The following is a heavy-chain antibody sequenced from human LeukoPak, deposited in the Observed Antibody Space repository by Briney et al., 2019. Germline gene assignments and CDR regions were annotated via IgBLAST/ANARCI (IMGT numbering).Heavy chain of an antibody. Sequence: SQTLSLTCTVSGGSIGSGDYYWSWIRQPPGKGLEWIGYIYYSGSTYYNPSLKSRVTISVDTSKNQFSLKLSSVTAADTAVYYCARVLVVVPRWFDPWGQGTLVTVSS. J-gene: IGHJ5*02. CDR1: GGSIGSGDYY. CDR3: ARVLVVVPRWFDP. D-gene: IGHD2-2*01. V-gene: IGHV4-30-4*01. CDR2: IYYSGST.